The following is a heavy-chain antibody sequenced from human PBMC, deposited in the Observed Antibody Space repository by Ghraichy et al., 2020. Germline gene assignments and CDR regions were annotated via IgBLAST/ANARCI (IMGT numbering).Heavy chain of an antibody. V-gene: IGHV3-66*01. CDR2: LFFGGST. Sequence: GGSLRLSCAASGFTVSRNYMSWVRQAPGKGLERVSVLFFGGSTYYADSVKGRFTISRDNSKNTLYLQMNSLRVEDTAVYYWARGGIVGATTLWGQGTLVTVSS. J-gene: IGHJ4*02. CDR3: ARGGIVGATTL. CDR1: GFTVSRNY. D-gene: IGHD1-26*01.